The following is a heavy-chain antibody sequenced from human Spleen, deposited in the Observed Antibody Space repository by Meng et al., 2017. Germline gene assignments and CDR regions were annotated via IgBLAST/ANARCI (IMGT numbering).Heavy chain of an antibody. CDR3: ARATMVRGILLGAFDI. J-gene: IGHJ3*02. Sequence: VPLPEWGAGLLKPSETLSLTCVVSGWSFSDYYWSWIRQPPGKGLEWIGEINHSGSTNYNPSLESRATISVDTSQNNLSLKLSSVTAADSAVYYCARATMVRGILLGAFDIWGPGTMVTVSS. V-gene: IGHV4-34*01. CDR1: GWSFSDYY. CDR2: INHSGST. D-gene: IGHD3-10*01.